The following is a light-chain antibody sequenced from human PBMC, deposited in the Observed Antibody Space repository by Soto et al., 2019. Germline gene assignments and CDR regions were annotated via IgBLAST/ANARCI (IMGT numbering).Light chain of an antibody. V-gene: IGKV3-11*01. CDR3: QQRSTWPRT. CDR2: DAS. J-gene: IGKJ4*01. CDR1: QSVTSS. Sequence: EIVLTQSPATLSFSPGERVTLSCMSSQSVTSSLVWYQQKPGQAPRLLMYDASNRATDIPARFSGSGSGTDFTLTISSLETEDSAVYYCQQRSTWPRTFGGGTKVDI.